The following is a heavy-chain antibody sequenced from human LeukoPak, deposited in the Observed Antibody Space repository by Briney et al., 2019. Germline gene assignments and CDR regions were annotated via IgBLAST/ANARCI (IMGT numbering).Heavy chain of an antibody. CDR3: ARGVPLAIFGVAPNWFDP. J-gene: IGHJ5*02. CDR1: GGSISSDDYY. CDR2: IYYSGST. Sequence: SETLSLTCTVSGGSISSDDYYWSWIRQPPGKGLEWIGYIYYSGSTYYNPSLKSRVTISVDTSKNQFSLKLSSVTAADTAVYYCARGVPLAIFGVAPNWFDPWGQGTLVTVSS. V-gene: IGHV4-30-4*08. D-gene: IGHD3-3*01.